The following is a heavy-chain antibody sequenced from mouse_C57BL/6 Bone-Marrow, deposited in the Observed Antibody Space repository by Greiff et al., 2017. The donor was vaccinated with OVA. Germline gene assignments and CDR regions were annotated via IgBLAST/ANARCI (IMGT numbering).Heavy chain of an antibody. D-gene: IGHD1-1*01. Sequence: QVQLQQPGAELVKPGASVKVSCTASGYTFTSYWMHWVKQRPGQGLEWFGRIHPSDSDTNYNQKFKGKATLTVATSSSTAYMQRSRLTSEDSAVYYGATLYYCGSRSWLAYWGQGTLVTVSA. J-gene: IGHJ3*01. V-gene: IGHV1-74*01. CDR1: GYTFTSYW. CDR3: ATLYYCGSRSWLAY. CDR2: IHPSDSDT.